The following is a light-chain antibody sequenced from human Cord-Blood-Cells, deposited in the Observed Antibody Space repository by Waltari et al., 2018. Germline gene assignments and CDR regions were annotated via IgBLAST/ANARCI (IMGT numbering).Light chain of an antibody. CDR1: SGSIASNY. CDR2: EDN. Sequence: NFMLTQPHSVSESPGKTVTISCTRSSGSIASNYVQWYQQRPGSSPTTVIYEDNQRPSGVPARFSCSIDSSSNSASLTISGLKTEDEADYYCQSYDSSNPWVFGGGTKLTVL. V-gene: IGLV6-57*01. J-gene: IGLJ3*02. CDR3: QSYDSSNPWV.